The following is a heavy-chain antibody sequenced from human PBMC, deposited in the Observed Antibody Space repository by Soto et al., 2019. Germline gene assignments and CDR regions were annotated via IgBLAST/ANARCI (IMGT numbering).Heavy chain of an antibody. CDR3: ARQRTSVVTQAYFDV. V-gene: IGHV4-39*01. D-gene: IGHD2-21*02. Sequence: SETLSLTCTVTGDSISSRSYYWGWIRQPPWKGLEWIGSIYYSGSTYNNPSLRSRVSMSIDTSKDQFSLKLKSVTAADTALYFCARQRTSVVTQAYFDVWGPGXLVTVYS. CDR2: IYYSGST. CDR1: GDSISSRSYY. J-gene: IGHJ4*02.